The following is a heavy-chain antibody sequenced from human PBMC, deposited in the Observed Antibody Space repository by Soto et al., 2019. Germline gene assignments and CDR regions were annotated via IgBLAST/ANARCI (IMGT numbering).Heavy chain of an antibody. CDR2: VSYDGSTK. V-gene: IGHV3-30-3*01. Sequence: GGSLRLSCAASGFTFSTYAMHWVRQAPGKGLEWVAVVSYDGSTKYYADFVEGRFTVSRDHSKNTLYLQMNSLRGDDTAVYYCAREPVGVLPAFDVWGQGTMVTVSS. J-gene: IGHJ3*01. CDR1: GFTFSTYA. CDR3: AREPVGVLPAFDV. D-gene: IGHD1-26*01.